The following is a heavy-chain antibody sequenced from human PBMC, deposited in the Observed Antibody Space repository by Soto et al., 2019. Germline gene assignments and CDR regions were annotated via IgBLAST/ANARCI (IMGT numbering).Heavy chain of an antibody. CDR1: GGSISSGGYY. CDR2: IYYSGST. CDR3: ARDTSYGSGSYYPYYYGMDV. D-gene: IGHD3-10*01. J-gene: IGHJ6*02. V-gene: IGHV4-31*03. Sequence: QVQLQESGPGLVKPSQTLSLTCTVSGGSISSGGYYWSWIRQHPGKGLEWIGYIYYSGSTYYNPSLKSRVTISVDTSKNQFSLQLSSVTAADTAVYYCARDTSYGSGSYYPYYYGMDVWGQGTTVTVSS.